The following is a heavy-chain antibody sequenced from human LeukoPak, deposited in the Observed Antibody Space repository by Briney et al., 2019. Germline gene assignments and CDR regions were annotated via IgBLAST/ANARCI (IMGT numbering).Heavy chain of an antibody. V-gene: IGHV3-33*06. Sequence: GRSLRLSCAASGFTFSHYGMHWVRQALGKGLEWVAVIWNDGTNRYYGDSVKGRFTISRDDSKNTVYLQMNGLRAGDTAVYYCAKDAQRGFDYSNSLEYWGQGTLVTVSS. CDR2: IWNDGTNR. J-gene: IGHJ4*02. D-gene: IGHD4-11*01. CDR3: AKDAQRGFDYSNSLEY. CDR1: GFTFSHYG.